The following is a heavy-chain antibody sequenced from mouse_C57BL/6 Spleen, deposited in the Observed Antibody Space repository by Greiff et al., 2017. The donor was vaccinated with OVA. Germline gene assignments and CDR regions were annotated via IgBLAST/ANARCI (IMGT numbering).Heavy chain of an antibody. Sequence: VQLVESGPGLVQPSQSLSITCTVSGFSLTSYGVHWVRQSPGKGLEWLGVIWRGGSTDYNAAFMSRLSITKDNSKSQVFFKMNSLQADDTAIYYCAKKRDGYYHAMDYWGQGTSVTVSS. CDR1: GFSLTSYG. CDR3: AKKRDGYYHAMDY. D-gene: IGHD2-3*01. J-gene: IGHJ4*01. V-gene: IGHV2-5*01. CDR2: IWRGGST.